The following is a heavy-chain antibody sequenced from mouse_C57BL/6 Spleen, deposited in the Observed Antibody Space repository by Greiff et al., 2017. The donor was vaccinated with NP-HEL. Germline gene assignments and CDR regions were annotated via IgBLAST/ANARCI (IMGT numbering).Heavy chain of an antibody. CDR1: GYTFTRYW. J-gene: IGHJ1*03. CDR2: NDPNSGGT. CDR3: ARCRDGYYRGFDV. D-gene: IGHD2-3*01. V-gene: IGHV1-72*01. Sequence: QVQLQQPGAELVKPGASEKLSCKASGYTFTRYWMHWVKQRPGRGLEWIGRNDPNSGGTKYNGKFKSKATLTVDKPSSPAYMQLSSLTSEDSAVYYSARCRDGYYRGFDVWSTGATVTVSS.